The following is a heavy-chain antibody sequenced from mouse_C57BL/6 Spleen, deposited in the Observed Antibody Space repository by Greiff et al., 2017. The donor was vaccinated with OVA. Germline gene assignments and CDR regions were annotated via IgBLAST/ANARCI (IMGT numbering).Heavy chain of an antibody. CDR2: INPSNGGT. V-gene: IGHV1-53*01. CDR3: ARSNSGYPAWFAY. Sequence: QVQLQQPGTELVKPGASVKLSCKASGYTFTSYWMHWVKQRPGQGLEWIGYINPSNGGTNYDEKFKSKATLTVDKSSSTAYLQLSSLTSEDSAIYYCARSNSGYPAWFAYWGQGTLVTVSA. CDR1: GYTFTSYW. J-gene: IGHJ3*01. D-gene: IGHD3-2*02.